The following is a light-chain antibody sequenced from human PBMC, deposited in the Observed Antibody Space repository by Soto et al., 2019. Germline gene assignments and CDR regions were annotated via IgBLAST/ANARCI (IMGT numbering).Light chain of an antibody. Sequence: LTQPASVSGSPGQSITISCTGTSGDVDAFDYVSWYQQHPGKAPKLMIFEVSDRPSGVSDRFSGAKSGSTASLTISGLQAEDEADYFCTSFTSSSTQVFGTGTKVTVL. CDR2: EVS. J-gene: IGLJ1*01. CDR3: TSFTSSSTQV. CDR1: SGDVDAFDY. V-gene: IGLV2-14*01.